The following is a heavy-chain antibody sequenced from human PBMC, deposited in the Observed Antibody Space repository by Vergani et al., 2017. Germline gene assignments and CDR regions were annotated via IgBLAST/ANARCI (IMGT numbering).Heavy chain of an antibody. Sequence: QVQLQQWGAGLLKPSETLSLTCAVYGGSFSGYYWSWIRQPPGKGLEWIGEINHSGSTNYNPSLKSRVTISVDTSKNQFSLKLSSVTAADTAVYYCARGGGSIAWYFDLWGRGTLVTVSS. D-gene: IGHD6-6*01. V-gene: IGHV4-34*01. CDR3: ARGGGSIAWYFDL. CDR1: GGSFSGYY. J-gene: IGHJ2*01. CDR2: INHSGST.